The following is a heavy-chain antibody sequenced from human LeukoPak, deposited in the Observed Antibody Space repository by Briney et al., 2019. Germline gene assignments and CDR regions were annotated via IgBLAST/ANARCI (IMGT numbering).Heavy chain of an antibody. D-gene: IGHD3-22*01. CDR1: GFTFSSHS. V-gene: IGHV3-48*04. CDR2: ISSGSSAR. CDR3: ARAGGTMILPAVDY. Sequence: PGGSLRLSCAASGFTFSSHSMNWVRQTPGKGLEWVSYISSGSSARYYADSVKGRFTISRDNAKNSLYLQMNSLRAEDTAVYYCARAGGTMILPAVDYWGQGTLVTVSS. J-gene: IGHJ4*02.